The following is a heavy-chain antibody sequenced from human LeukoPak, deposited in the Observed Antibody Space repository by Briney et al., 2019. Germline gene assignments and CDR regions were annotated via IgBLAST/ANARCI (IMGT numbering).Heavy chain of an antibody. CDR2: MKGDGSEI. J-gene: IGHJ3*01. D-gene: IGHD3-16*01. CDR1: GFIFRTYW. CDR3: ARPAYTAAYDL. V-gene: IGHV3-7*01. Sequence: GGSLRLSCTASGFIFRTYWMMWARQAPGKGLEWVANMKGDGSEIHYVDSVKGRFTISRDNAKNSLYLQMNSLRPEDTAVYYCARPAYTAAYDLWGQGTMVTVSS.